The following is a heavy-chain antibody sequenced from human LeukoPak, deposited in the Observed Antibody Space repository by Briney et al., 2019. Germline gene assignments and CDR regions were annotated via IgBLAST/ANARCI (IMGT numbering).Heavy chain of an antibody. CDR1: GSSIDSGYY. V-gene: IGHV4-38-2*01. CDR3: GRAPLGPDAFDI. CDR2: IYHSGST. Sequence: SETLSLTCAVSGSSIDSGYYWGWIRQPPGKGLEWIGYIYHSGSTYYNPSLKSRVTISVDTSKNQFSLKLSSVTAADTAVYYCGRAPLGPDAFDIWGQGTMVIVSS. J-gene: IGHJ3*02.